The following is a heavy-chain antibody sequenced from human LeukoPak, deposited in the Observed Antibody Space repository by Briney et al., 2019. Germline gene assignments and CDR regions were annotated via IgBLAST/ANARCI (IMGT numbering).Heavy chain of an antibody. Sequence: SETLSLTCAVYGGSFSGYYWSWIRQPPGKGLEWIGEINHSGSTNYNPSLKSRVTISVDTSKNQFSLKLTSVTAADTAVYYCARDRSQQLVSESLRAFDIWGQGTMVTVSS. CDR1: GGSFSGYY. CDR2: INHSGST. J-gene: IGHJ3*02. D-gene: IGHD6-13*01. CDR3: ARDRSQQLVSESLRAFDI. V-gene: IGHV4-34*01.